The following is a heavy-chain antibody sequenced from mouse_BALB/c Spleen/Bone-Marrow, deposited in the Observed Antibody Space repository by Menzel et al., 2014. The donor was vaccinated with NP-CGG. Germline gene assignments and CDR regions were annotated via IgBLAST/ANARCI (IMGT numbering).Heavy chain of an antibody. CDR1: GFTFSNFA. CDR3: ARGYDYDFDY. CDR2: ISSGGSA. V-gene: IGHV5-6-5*01. J-gene: IGHJ2*01. D-gene: IGHD2-4*01. Sequence: EVKVVESGGGLVKPGGSLKLSCAASGFTFSNFAMSWVRQTPDKRLEWVASISSGGSAYYPDSVKGRLSISRDNARDILFLQMSSLRSEDTAMYYCARGYDYDFDYWGLGTTLTVSS.